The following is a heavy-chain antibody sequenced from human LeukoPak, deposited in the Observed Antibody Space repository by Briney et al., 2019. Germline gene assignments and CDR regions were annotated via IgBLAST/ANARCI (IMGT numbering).Heavy chain of an antibody. D-gene: IGHD2-21*02. Sequence: VASVKVSCKASGGTFSSYAISWVRQAPGQGLEWMGRIIPIFGTANYAQTFQGRVTITTDEFTSTAYMELSSLRSEDTAVYYCARDLYCGGDCYSWFDYWGQGTLVTVSS. V-gene: IGHV1-69*05. J-gene: IGHJ4*02. CDR2: IIPIFGTA. CDR1: GGTFSSYA. CDR3: ARDLYCGGDCYSWFDY.